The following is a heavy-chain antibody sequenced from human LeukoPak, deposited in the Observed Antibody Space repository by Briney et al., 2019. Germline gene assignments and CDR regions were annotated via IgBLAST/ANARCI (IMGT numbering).Heavy chain of an antibody. D-gene: IGHD1-1*01. J-gene: IGHJ6*03. V-gene: IGHV3-13*01. CDR1: GFTFSNFD. CDR3: ARGPTRGKYYYMDV. Sequence: GGSLRLSCAASGFTFSNFDMHWVRQPTGQGLEWVSTIGTASDTYYPGSVEGRFTLSRDNAKNSLYLQMNSLTAGDTAVYYCARGPTRGKYYYMDVWGKGTTVTVSS. CDR2: IGTASDT.